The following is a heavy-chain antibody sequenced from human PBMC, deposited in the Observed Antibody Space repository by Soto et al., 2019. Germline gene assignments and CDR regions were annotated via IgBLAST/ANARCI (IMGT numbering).Heavy chain of an antibody. CDR2: IWYDGTQK. CDR3: ARAGGTTVTGLWHFDS. V-gene: IGHV3-33*01. D-gene: IGHD4-17*01. Sequence: GGSLRLSCEASGFTFNTYSMHWVRQPPGKGLEWLAAIWYDGTQKHYADSVKGRFIISRDNSKKTLYLEMNSLRAEDTAVYYCARAGGTTVTGLWHFDSWGQGTLVTVSS. J-gene: IGHJ4*02. CDR1: GFTFNTYS.